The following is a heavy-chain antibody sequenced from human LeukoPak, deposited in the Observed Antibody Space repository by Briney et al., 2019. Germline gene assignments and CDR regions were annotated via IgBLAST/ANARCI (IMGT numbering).Heavy chain of an antibody. CDR1: GGTFSSYA. CDR3: ASQVTIFGVVITPHYYYMDV. J-gene: IGHJ6*03. Sequence: SVKVSCKASGGTFSSYAISWVRQPPGQGLELMGGIIPIFGTANYAQKFKGRVTITAAESTSTAYMELSSLRSEDTAVYYCASQVTIFGVVITPHYYYMDVWGKGTTVTVSS. V-gene: IGHV1-69*13. CDR2: IIPIFGTA. D-gene: IGHD3-3*01.